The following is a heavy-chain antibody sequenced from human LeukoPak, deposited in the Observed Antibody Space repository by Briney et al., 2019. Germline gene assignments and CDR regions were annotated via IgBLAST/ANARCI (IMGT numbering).Heavy chain of an antibody. J-gene: IGHJ6*02. D-gene: IGHD5-18*01. CDR3: ARGLQLWPIGMDV. Sequence: ASVKVSCKASGYTFTGHYMHWVRQAPGQGLEWMGIINPSGGSTSYAQKFQGRVTMTRDTSTSTVYMELSSLRSEDTAVYYCARGLQLWPIGMDVWGQGTTVTVSS. CDR2: INPSGGST. CDR1: GYTFTGHY. V-gene: IGHV1-46*01.